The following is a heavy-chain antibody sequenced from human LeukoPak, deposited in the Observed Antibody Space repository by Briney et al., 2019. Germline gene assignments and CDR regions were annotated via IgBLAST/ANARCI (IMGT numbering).Heavy chain of an antibody. CDR2: IIPIFGTA. V-gene: IGHV1-69*01. D-gene: IGHD3-22*01. CDR3: ARAPYYYDSSGYFSGWYFDY. CDR1: GGTFSSYA. J-gene: IGHJ4*02. Sequence: SVKVSSKASGGTFSSYAISWVRQAPGQGLEWMGGIIPIFGTANYAQKFQGRVTITADESTSTAYMELSSLRSEDTAVYYCARAPYYYDSSGYFSGWYFDYWGQGTLVTVSS.